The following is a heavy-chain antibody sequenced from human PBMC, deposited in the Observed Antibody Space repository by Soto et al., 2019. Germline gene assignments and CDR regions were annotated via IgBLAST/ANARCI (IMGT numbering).Heavy chain of an antibody. Sequence: LRLSCAASGFTFSIYAMSWVRQAPGKGLEWVSAISGSGGSTYYADSVKGRFTISRDNSKNTLYLQMNSLRAEDTAVYYCAKDKPYYDDSSGYYEDWGQGTLVTVSS. CDR1: GFTFSIYA. CDR2: ISGSGGST. V-gene: IGHV3-23*01. CDR3: AKDKPYYDDSSGYYED. J-gene: IGHJ4*02. D-gene: IGHD3-22*01.